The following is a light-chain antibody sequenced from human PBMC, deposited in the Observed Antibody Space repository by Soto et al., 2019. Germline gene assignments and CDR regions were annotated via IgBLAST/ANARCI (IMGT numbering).Light chain of an antibody. V-gene: IGKV3-20*01. J-gene: IGKJ2*01. CDR1: QSVSSRY. Sequence: EIVLTQSPGTLSLSPGVRATLSCRASQSVSSRYLAWYQQRPGQAPRLLIYGASSRATGIPDRFSGSGSGTDFTLTISRLEPEDFAVYYCQQYGSSPPMYTFGQGTKLEIK. CDR3: QQYGSSPPMYT. CDR2: GAS.